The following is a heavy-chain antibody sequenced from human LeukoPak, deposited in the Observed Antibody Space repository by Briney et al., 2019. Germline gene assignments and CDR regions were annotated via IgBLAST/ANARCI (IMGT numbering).Heavy chain of an antibody. CDR3: AKGRTSCYMRS. J-gene: IGHJ5*02. D-gene: IGHD2-2*02. V-gene: IGHV3-23*01. CDR1: GFTFSSSA. Sequence: PGGSLRLSCAASGFTFSSSAMSWVRQVPGKGLEWVSGISGSGGSTYYADSVKGRFTISRDNSKNTLYLQMNSLRAEDTAVYYCAKGRTSCYMRSWGQGTLVTVSS. CDR2: ISGSGGST.